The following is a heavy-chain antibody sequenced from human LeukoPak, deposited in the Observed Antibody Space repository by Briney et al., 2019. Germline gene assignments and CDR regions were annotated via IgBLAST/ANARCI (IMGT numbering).Heavy chain of an antibody. CDR1: GGSISSYY. D-gene: IGHD1-1*01. CDR3: ARDGGTGQRNYYYYYMDV. Sequence: SETLSLTCTVSGGSISSYYWSWIRQPAGKGLEWIGRIYTSGSTNYNPSLKSRVTMSVDTSKNQFSLKLSSVTAADTAVYYCARDGGTGQRNYYYYYMDVWGKGTTVTVSS. V-gene: IGHV4-4*07. CDR2: IYTSGST. J-gene: IGHJ6*03.